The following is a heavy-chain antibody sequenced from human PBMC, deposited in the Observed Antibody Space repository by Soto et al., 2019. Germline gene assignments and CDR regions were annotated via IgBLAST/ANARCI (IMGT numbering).Heavy chain of an antibody. D-gene: IGHD3-16*01. CDR3: ARAVGPFDY. J-gene: IGHJ4*02. V-gene: IGHV3-33*08. CDR1: GFTFSSYA. Sequence: QVQLVESGGGVVQPGRSLRLSCAASGFTFSSYAMHWVRQAPGKGLEWVAVIWNDGSNKYYGDSVKGRFTISRDNSKSTLFLHMNSLRADDTAVYYCARAVGPFDYWGQGTLVTVSS. CDR2: IWNDGSNK.